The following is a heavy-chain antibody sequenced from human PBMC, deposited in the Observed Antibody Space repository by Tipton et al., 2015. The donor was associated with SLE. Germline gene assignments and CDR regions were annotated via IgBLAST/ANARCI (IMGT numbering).Heavy chain of an antibody. CDR1: GGSFSGYY. V-gene: IGHV4-34*01. J-gene: IGHJ4*02. D-gene: IGHD2-21*02. CDR2: INHSGST. Sequence: TLSLTCAAYGGSFSGYYWSWIRQSPGKGLEWIGEINHSGSTNYNPSLKSRVTISVDTSKNQFSLKLSSVTAADTAIYYCARQLGWGDPFAFDYWDQGTLVTVSS. CDR3: ARQLGWGDPFAFDY.